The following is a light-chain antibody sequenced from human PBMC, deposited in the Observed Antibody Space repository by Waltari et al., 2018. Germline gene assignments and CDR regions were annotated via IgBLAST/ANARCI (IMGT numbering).Light chain of an antibody. Sequence: QSALTQPASVSGSPGQSITISCTGTRSDGGLYNLVSWYQQHPGKAPKLMIYEDTKRPSGVSDRFSGSKSGNTASLTISGLQAEDEADYYCCSYAGSSPHVVFGGGTKLTVL. V-gene: IGLV2-23*01. J-gene: IGLJ2*01. CDR3: CSYAGSSPHVV. CDR1: RSDGGLYNL. CDR2: EDT.